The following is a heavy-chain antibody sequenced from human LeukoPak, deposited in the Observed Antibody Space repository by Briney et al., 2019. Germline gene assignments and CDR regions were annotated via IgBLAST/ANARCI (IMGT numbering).Heavy chain of an antibody. CDR3: AKRQGPNSGSYDYFDP. Sequence: SETLSLTCTVSGGSISSYYRSWIRQPPGQGLEWIAYIHSSGYTNYNPSLKSRVTISEDTSKNQFSLKVTSVTAADTAVYYCAKRQGPNSGSYDYFDPWGQGTLVTVSS. CDR2: IHSSGYT. CDR1: GGSISSYY. J-gene: IGHJ5*02. D-gene: IGHD1-26*01. V-gene: IGHV4-4*09.